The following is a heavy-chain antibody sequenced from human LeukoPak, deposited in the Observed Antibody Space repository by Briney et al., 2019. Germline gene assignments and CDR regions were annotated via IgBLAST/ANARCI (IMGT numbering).Heavy chain of an antibody. V-gene: IGHV3-23*01. Sequence: PGGSLRLSCAASGFTFSSYAMYWVRQAPGTGLEWVSAISASGGSTYYADSVKGRFTISRDNSKNTLYLQMNSLRAEDTAVYYCAKRGDTSTSWWGDFDYWGQGTLVTVSS. J-gene: IGHJ4*02. D-gene: IGHD6-13*01. CDR2: ISASGGST. CDR3: AKRGDTSTSWWGDFDY. CDR1: GFTFSSYA.